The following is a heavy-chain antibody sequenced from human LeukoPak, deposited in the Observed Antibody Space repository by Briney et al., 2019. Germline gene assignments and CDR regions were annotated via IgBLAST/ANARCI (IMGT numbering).Heavy chain of an antibody. CDR1: GGSISSYY. V-gene: IGHV4-59*01. D-gene: IGHD3-22*01. Sequence: SETLSLTCTVSGGSISSYYWSWIRQPPGKGLEWIGYIYYSGSTYYNPSLKSRVTISLDTSKNQFSLMLSSVTAADTAVYYCARGAYDRSGYYNYYFDYWGQGTLVTVSS. CDR2: IYYSGST. J-gene: IGHJ4*02. CDR3: ARGAYDRSGYYNYYFDY.